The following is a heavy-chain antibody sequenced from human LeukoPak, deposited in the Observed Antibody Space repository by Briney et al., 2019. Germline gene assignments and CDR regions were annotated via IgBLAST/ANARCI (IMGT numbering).Heavy chain of an antibody. Sequence: GSLRLSCAASGFTFSSYSMSWVRQAPGEGLEWVSSISGSGGSTYYSDSVKGRFTISRDNYNNTLYLQMTSLRAEDTAVYYCAKDLAVWGQGTLVTVSS. V-gene: IGHV3-23*01. CDR2: ISGSGGST. J-gene: IGHJ4*02. D-gene: IGHD2-15*01. CDR3: AKDLAV. CDR1: GFTFSSYS.